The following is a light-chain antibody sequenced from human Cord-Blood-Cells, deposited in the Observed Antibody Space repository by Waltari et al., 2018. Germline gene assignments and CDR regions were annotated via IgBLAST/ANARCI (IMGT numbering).Light chain of an antibody. J-gene: IGLJ3*02. Sequence: QSALTQPASVSGSPGQSITISCTGTSSDVGGYNYVSWYQQHPGKAPKLMSYDVSNRPSEVSNRCFRSKSGNTASLTISGLQAGDEADYYLSSYTSSSTLVLGGGTKLTV. CDR3: SSYTSSSTLV. CDR2: DVS. V-gene: IGLV2-14*03. CDR1: SSDVGGYNY.